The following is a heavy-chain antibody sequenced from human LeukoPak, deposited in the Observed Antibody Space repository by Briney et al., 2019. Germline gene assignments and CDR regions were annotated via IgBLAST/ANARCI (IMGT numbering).Heavy chain of an antibody. V-gene: IGHV4-59*08. CDR2: IYYSGST. Sequence: SQTLSLTCTVSGGSISSYHWSWIRQPPGKGLEWIGYIYYSGSTNYNPSLRSRVTTSVDTSKNQFSLKLSSVTAADTAVYYCARHPSYYDRIDYWGQGTLVAVSS. D-gene: IGHD3-22*01. CDR3: ARHPSYYDRIDY. CDR1: GGSISSYH. J-gene: IGHJ4*02.